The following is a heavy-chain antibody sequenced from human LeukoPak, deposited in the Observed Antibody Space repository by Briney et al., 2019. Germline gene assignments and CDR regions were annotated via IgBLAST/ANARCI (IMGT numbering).Heavy chain of an antibody. CDR3: ARENCSGGSCYPSWFDP. V-gene: IGHV4-38-2*02. CDR1: GYSIRSGYH. D-gene: IGHD2-15*01. CDR2: IYYSGST. J-gene: IGHJ5*02. Sequence: SETLSLTCAVSGYSIRSGYHWSWIRQPPGKGLEWIGYIYYSGSTNYNPSLKSRVTISVDTSKNQFSLKLSSVTAADTAVYYCARENCSGGSCYPSWFDPWGQGTLVTVSS.